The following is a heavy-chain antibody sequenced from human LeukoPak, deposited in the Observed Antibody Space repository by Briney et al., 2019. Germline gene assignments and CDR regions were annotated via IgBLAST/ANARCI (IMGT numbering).Heavy chain of an antibody. J-gene: IGHJ4*02. CDR2: INWNGGST. CDR1: GFTFDDYG. V-gene: IGHV3-20*04. D-gene: IGHD4-11*01. CDR3: ARVRRSGTYSSPDFDY. Sequence: GGSLRLSCAASGFTFDDYGMSWVRQAPGKGLEWVSGINWNGGSTGYADSVKGRFTISRDNAKDSLYLQMNSLRAEDTALYYCARVRRSGTYSSPDFDYWGQGTLVTVSS.